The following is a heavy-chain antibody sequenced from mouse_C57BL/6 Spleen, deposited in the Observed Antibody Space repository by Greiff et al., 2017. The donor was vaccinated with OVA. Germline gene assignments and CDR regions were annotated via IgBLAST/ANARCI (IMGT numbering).Heavy chain of an antibody. J-gene: IGHJ2*01. CDR3: SYGSSYPHYFDY. CDR1: GYSITSGYY. Sequence: EVKLMESGPGLVKPSQSLSLTCSVTGYSITSGYYWNWIRQFPGNKLEWMGYISYDGSNNYNPSLKNRISITRDTSKNQFFLKLNSVTTEDTATYYCSYGSSYPHYFDYWGQGTTLTVSS. V-gene: IGHV3-6*01. CDR2: ISYDGSN. D-gene: IGHD1-1*01.